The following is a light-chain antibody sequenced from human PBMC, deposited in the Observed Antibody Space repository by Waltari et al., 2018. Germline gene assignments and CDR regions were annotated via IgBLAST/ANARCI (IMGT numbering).Light chain of an antibody. CDR1: QDISIY. Sequence: DIQMTQPPSSLSASIGDRVTITCQASQDISIYVNWYQQKPGKAPRLLIYDASTLESGVPSRFTGSGSGTDFTFTINSLQPEDIATYYCLQYDNIPPYTFGQGTKLEIK. CDR3: LQYDNIPPYT. V-gene: IGKV1-33*01. CDR2: DAS. J-gene: IGKJ2*01.